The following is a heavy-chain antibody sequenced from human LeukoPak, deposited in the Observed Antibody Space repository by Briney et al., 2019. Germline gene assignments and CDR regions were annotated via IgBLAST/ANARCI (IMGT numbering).Heavy chain of an antibody. CDR3: ARSPSRTSWFDP. CDR1: GDSISSGNY. V-gene: IGHV4-38-2*02. Sequence: SETLSLTCTVSGDSISSGNYWGWIRQPPGKGLEWIGSIFHTGSTYFNLSLKSRVTISVDTSKNQFSLRLSSVTAADTAVYYCARSPSRTSWFDPWGQGTLVTVSS. J-gene: IGHJ5*02. CDR2: IFHTGST. D-gene: IGHD2-2*01.